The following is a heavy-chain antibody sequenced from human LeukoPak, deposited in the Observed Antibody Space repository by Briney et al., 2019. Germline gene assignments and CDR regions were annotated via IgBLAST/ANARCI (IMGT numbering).Heavy chain of an antibody. J-gene: IGHJ6*03. V-gene: IGHV1-2*02. CDR2: INPNSGGT. Sequence: ASVKVSCKASGYTFTGYYMHWVRQAPGQGLEWMGWINPNSGGTNYAQKFQGRVTMTRDTSISTAYMELSRLRSDDTAVYYCARVEGDRDYYYYMDVWGKGTTVTVSS. CDR3: ARVEGDRDYYYYMDV. CDR1: GYTFTGYY. D-gene: IGHD2-15*01.